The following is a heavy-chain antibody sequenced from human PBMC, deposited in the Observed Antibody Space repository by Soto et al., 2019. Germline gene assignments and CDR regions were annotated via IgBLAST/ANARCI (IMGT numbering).Heavy chain of an antibody. J-gene: IGHJ4*01. Sequence: GGSLRLSCAASGLSVSSNDMSWVRQAPGKGLECVLIIYSADNTFYVDSVKGRFIISRDNSKNTVYFQLNSLRADDTAVYYCARGSLYWGQGTLVTVSS. CDR3: ARGSLY. CDR1: GLSVSSND. V-gene: IGHV3-66*01. CDR2: IYSADNT.